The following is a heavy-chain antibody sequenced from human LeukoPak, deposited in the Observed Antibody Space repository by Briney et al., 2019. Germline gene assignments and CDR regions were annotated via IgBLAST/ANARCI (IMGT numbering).Heavy chain of an antibody. D-gene: IGHD2-21*02. CDR2: IHYSGST. V-gene: IGHV4-39*01. J-gene: IGHJ3*02. CDR1: GGSISSSSYY. CDR3: ARWCGGDCYHDAFDI. Sequence: SETLSLTCTVSGGSISSSSYYWGWIRQPPGKGLEWIGSIHYSGSTYYNPSLKSRVTISVDTSKNQFSLKLSSVTAADTAVYYCARWCGGDCYHDAFDIWGQGTMVTVSS.